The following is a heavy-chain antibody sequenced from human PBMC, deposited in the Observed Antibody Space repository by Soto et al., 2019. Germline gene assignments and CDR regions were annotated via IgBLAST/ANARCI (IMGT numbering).Heavy chain of an antibody. CDR3: ARNVAFEI. J-gene: IGHJ3*02. CDR1: GFTFSSYD. Sequence: GGSLRLSCAASGFTFSSYDMTWARQAPGKGLEWVSAITGSGDNTYYADSVKGRFTISRDNSKNTLYLQVNNLRAEDTAVYYCARNVAFEIWGQGTMVTVSS. CDR2: ITGSGDNT. V-gene: IGHV3-23*01.